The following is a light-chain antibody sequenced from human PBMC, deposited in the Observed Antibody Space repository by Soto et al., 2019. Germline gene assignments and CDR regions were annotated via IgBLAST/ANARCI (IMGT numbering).Light chain of an antibody. V-gene: IGKV3-20*01. CDR3: QQYGSSPPVT. J-gene: IGKJ4*01. Sequence: ESVLTQAPGTLSLSPGERATLSCRASQSVSSSYLAWYQQKPGQAPRLLIYGASSRATGIPDRFSGSGSGTDFTLTISRLEPEDCAVYYCQQYGSSPPVTFGGGNKVEIK. CDR2: GAS. CDR1: QSVSSSY.